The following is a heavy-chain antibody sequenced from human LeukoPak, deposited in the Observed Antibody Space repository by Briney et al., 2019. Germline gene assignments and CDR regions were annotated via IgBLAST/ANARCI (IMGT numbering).Heavy chain of an antibody. J-gene: IGHJ4*02. D-gene: IGHD2-21*02. CDR3: ARASIVVVTAILSFDY. CDR1: GFTFSRYV. CDR2: ISYDGSNK. Sequence: GRSLRLSCAASGFTFSRYVMHWVRQAPGKGLEGVAVISYDGSNKYYADSVKGRFTISRDNAKNTLYLQMSSLRAEDTAVYYCARASIVVVTAILSFDYWGQGTLVTVSS. V-gene: IGHV3-30-3*01.